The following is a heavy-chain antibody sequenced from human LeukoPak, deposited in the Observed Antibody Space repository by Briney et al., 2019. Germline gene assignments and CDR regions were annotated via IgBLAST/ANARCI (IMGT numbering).Heavy chain of an antibody. CDR3: ARVMIFGVVNDAFDI. J-gene: IGHJ3*02. CDR1: GFSLSTSGMC. V-gene: IGHV2-70*11. D-gene: IGHD3-3*01. Sequence: SGPALVKPTQTLTLTCTFSGFSLSTSGMCVSWIRQPPGKALEWLARTDWDDDKYYSTSLKTRLTISKDTSKNQVVLTMTNMDPVDTATYYCARVMIFGVVNDAFDIWGQGTMVTVSS. CDR2: TDWDDDK.